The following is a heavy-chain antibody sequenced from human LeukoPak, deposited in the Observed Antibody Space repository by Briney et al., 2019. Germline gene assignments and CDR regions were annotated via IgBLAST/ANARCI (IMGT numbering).Heavy chain of an antibody. J-gene: IGHJ4*02. Sequence: GGSLRLSCAASGFTVSSNYMTWVRQAPGKGLEWVSVIYSGGNTYYADSVKGRFTISRDNSKNTLYLQTNSLRAEDTAVYYCARDARWCGNNSSCYSWGQGTLVTVSS. CDR3: ARDARWCGNNSSCYS. D-gene: IGHD6-25*01. CDR1: GFTVSSNY. CDR2: IYSGGNT. V-gene: IGHV3-53*01.